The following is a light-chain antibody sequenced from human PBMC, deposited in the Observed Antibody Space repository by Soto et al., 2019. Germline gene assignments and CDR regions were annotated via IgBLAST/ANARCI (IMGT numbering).Light chain of an antibody. CDR3: SSYTSRSTLGV. CDR2: DVS. J-gene: IGLJ2*01. Sequence: QSALTQPASVSGSPGQSITISCTGTNSDIGGYNYVSWYQQHPGKAPKLMIYDVSNRPSGVSYRFSGSKSGNTASLTISGLQDEDDADYYCSSYTSRSTLGVFGGGTKLTVL. CDR1: NSDIGGYNY. V-gene: IGLV2-14*03.